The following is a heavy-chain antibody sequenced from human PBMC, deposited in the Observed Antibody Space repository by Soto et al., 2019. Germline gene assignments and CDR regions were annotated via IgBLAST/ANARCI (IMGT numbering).Heavy chain of an antibody. D-gene: IGHD3-22*01. CDR2: IKSKTDGGTT. V-gene: IGHV3-15*07. CDR3: TTDSYSTIIIVRFDY. CDR1: GFTFSNAW. Sequence: PGGSLRLSFAASGFTFSNAWINWVLRTPGKGLEWVGRIKSKTDGGTTDYAEPVKGRFAISRDDSNNMVYLQMNSLKIEDTAVYYCTTDSYSTIIIVRFDYWGHGTLVTVSS. J-gene: IGHJ4*01.